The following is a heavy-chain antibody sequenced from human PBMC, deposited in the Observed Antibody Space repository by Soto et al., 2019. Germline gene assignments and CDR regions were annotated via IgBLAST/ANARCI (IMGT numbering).Heavy chain of an antibody. V-gene: IGHV1-2*02. CDR2: INPNSGGT. CDR1: GYTFTGYY. Sequence: ASVKVSCKASGYTFTGYYMHWVRQPPGQGLEWMGWINPNSGGTNYAQKFQGRVTMTRDTSISTAYMELSRLRSDDTAVYYRARDXYYYDSSGFPYYYGMDVWGQGTTVTVSS. J-gene: IGHJ6*01. CDR3: ARDXYYYDSSGFPYYYGMDV. D-gene: IGHD3-22*01.